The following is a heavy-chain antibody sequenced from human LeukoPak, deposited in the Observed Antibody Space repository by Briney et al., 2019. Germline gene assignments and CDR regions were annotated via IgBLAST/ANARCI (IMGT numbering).Heavy chain of an antibody. J-gene: IGHJ4*02. D-gene: IGHD3-22*01. CDR1: GYTFTSYY. Sequence: ASVKVSCKASGYTFTSYYMHWVRQAPGQGLEWIGIINPSGGSTSYAQKFQGRVTMTRDTSTSTVYMELRSLRSDDTAVYYCARDPGYYYDYWGQGTLVTVSS. CDR3: ARDPGYYYDY. V-gene: IGHV1-46*01. CDR2: INPSGGST.